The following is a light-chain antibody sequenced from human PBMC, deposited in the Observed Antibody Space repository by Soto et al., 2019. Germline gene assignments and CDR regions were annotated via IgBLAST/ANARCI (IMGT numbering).Light chain of an antibody. V-gene: IGLV2-8*02. J-gene: IGLJ1*01. CDR1: SSDVGRYNF. CDR2: EVT. CDR3: SSYVGSNNYV. Sequence: QSVLNKAPSASRSPGQSVSISYIGTSSDVGRYNFVSWYQHHPGKAPKLIIYEVTKRPSGVPDRFSGSKSGNTASLTVSGLQADDEADYFCSSYVGSNNYVCGTGTKVTVL.